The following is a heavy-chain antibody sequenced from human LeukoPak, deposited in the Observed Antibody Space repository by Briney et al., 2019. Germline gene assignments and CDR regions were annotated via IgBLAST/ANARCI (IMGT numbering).Heavy chain of an antibody. CDR2: IRYDGSNK. Sequence: GGSLRLSCAASGFTFSSYGMHWVRQAPGKGLEWVAFIRYDGSNKYYADSVKGRFTISRDNSKNTLYLQMNSLRAEDTAVYYCAIVNYYYYYVDVWGKGTTVTVSS. CDR1: GFTFSSYG. J-gene: IGHJ6*03. V-gene: IGHV3-30*02. CDR3: AIVNYYYYYVDV.